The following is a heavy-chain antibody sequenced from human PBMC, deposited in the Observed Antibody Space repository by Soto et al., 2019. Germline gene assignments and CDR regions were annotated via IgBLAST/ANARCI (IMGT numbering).Heavy chain of an antibody. Sequence: QMQLVQSGPEVKKPGTSVKVSCKASGFTFTSSAVQWVRQARGQRLEWIGWIVVGSGNTNYAQKFQERVTITRDMSTSTAYMELSSLRSEDTAVYYCAAGTRGLRGPPTIFPVWGQGTTVTVSS. D-gene: IGHD5-12*01. CDR2: IVVGSGNT. CDR3: AAGTRGLRGPPTIFPV. J-gene: IGHJ6*02. CDR1: GFTFTSSA. V-gene: IGHV1-58*01.